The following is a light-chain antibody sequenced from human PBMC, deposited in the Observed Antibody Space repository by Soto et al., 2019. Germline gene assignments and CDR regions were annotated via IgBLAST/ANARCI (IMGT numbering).Light chain of an antibody. J-gene: IGKJ2*01. CDR3: QQYGSSPPYT. CDR2: GAS. V-gene: IGKV3-20*01. Sequence: IVLTQSPGTLSLSPGERATLSCRASHSVSSSYLAWYQQKPGQAPRLLIYGASSRATGIPDRFSGSGSGTDFTLTISRLEPVDFAVYYCQQYGSSPPYTFGQGTKLEIK. CDR1: HSVSSSY.